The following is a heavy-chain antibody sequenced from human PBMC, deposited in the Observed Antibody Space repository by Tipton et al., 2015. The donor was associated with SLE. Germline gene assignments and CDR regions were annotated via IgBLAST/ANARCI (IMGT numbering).Heavy chain of an antibody. CDR1: GGSISSYY. CDR2: IYYSGST. CDR3: ARTRIAAAFFDY. V-gene: IGHV4-59*08. J-gene: IGHJ4*02. D-gene: IGHD6-13*01. Sequence: GLVKPSETLSLTCTVSGGSISSYYWSWIRQPPGKGLEWIGYIYYSGSTNYNPPLKTRLTISVDTSKNNFSLKLSLVTAADTAVYYCARTRIAAAFFDYWCQGTLVTVSS.